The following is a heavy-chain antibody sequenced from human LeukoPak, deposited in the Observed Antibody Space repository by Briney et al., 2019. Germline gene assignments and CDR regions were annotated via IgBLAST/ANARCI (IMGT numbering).Heavy chain of an antibody. CDR2: ISGSGAST. J-gene: IGHJ4*02. Sequence: PGGSLRLSCLTSGFTFSTNAMSWVRQAPGKGLEWISGISGSGASTYYADSVTGRSTISRDNSRNTLYLQMNSPRGDDTAVYYCAKDVGKWESLHFFDYWGQGTLVTVSS. V-gene: IGHV3-23*01. D-gene: IGHD1-26*01. CDR3: AKDVGKWESLHFFDY. CDR1: GFTFSTNA.